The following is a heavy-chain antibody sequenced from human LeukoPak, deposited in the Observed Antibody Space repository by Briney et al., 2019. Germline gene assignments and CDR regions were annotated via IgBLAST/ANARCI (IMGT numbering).Heavy chain of an antibody. CDR1: GFTFSSYA. CDR2: ISGSGGST. D-gene: IGHD2-2*01. V-gene: IGHV3-23*01. Sequence: PGGSLRLSCAASGFTFSSYAMSWVRQAPGKGLEWVSAISGSGGSTYYADSVKGRFTISRDNSKNTLYLQMNSLRAEDTAVYYCATLDCSSTSCYSADAFDIWGQGTTVTVSS. CDR3: ATLDCSSTSCYSADAFDI. J-gene: IGHJ3*02.